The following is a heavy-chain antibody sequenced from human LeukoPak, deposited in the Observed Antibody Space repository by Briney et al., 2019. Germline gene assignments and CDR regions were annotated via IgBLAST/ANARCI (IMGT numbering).Heavy chain of an antibody. Sequence: ASVKVSCKASGYTFTSYYMHWVRQAPGQGLEWMGIINPSGGSTSYAQKFQGRVTMTRDTATSTAYMELRSLRSDDTAVYFCARVITMVRGVIQPVSGFDYWGQGTLVTVSS. CDR1: GYTFTSYY. V-gene: IGHV1-46*01. CDR2: INPSGGST. CDR3: ARVITMVRGVIQPVSGFDY. D-gene: IGHD3-10*01. J-gene: IGHJ4*02.